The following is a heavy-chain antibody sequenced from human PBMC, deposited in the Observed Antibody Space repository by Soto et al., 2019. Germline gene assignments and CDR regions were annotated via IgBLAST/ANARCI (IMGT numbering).Heavy chain of an antibody. Sequence: QVQLVQSGAEVRKPGSSVKVSCQTSGGTFNNFAFTWVRQAPGQGLEWLGGITPVFDTTNYAASFQGRITITADDLRNTVYMEMKALRFDDTAVYYCATATISPVSATFHHYGMDVWGQGTTVTVSS. J-gene: IGHJ6*02. CDR3: ATATISPVSATFHHYGMDV. V-gene: IGHV1-69*01. D-gene: IGHD6-25*01. CDR1: GGTFNNFA. CDR2: ITPVFDTT.